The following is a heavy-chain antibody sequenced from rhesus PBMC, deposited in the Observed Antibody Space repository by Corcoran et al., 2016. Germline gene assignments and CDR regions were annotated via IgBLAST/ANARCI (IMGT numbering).Heavy chain of an antibody. J-gene: IGHJ2*01. D-gene: IGHD4-11*01. CDR2: IKRGGRST. Sequence: EVQLLDSGGGLAKPGGSLRLSCAASGFTFSSSWMHWVRQAPGKGREWISAIKRGGRSTYYADSVKGRVTMSRENAKNTLDLQMDSLRAEDTAVYYGASMTTGWYFDLWGPGTSITISS. V-gene: IGHV3-14*01. CDR1: GFTFSSSW. CDR3: ASMTTGWYFDL.